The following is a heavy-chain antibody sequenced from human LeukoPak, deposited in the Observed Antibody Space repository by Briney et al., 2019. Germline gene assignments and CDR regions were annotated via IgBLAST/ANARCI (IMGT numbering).Heavy chain of an antibody. CDR3: ARGHYDYVWGSYRYLGY. J-gene: IGHJ4*02. CDR2: INHSGST. CDR1: GGSFSGYY. D-gene: IGHD3-16*02. V-gene: IGHV4-34*01. Sequence: PSETLSLTCAVYGGSFSGYYWSWIRQPPGKGLEWIGEINHSGSTNYNPSLKSRVTISVDTSKNQFSLKLSSVTAAGTAVYYCARGHYDYVWGSYRYLGYWGQGTLVTVSS.